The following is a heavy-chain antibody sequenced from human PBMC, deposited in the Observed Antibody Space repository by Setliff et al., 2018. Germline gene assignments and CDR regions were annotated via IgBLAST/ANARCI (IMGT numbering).Heavy chain of an antibody. V-gene: IGHV1-18*01. CDR2: ISSYNDVT. J-gene: IGHJ3*02. Sequence: ASVKVSCKASGHIFSSYGISWVRQAPGQGLEWMGWISSYNDVTNYEQRFQGRVTMTTDTSASAAYMELRGLRPDDTAIYYCAISSLSICSGGSCPNAFDIWGQGTRVTV. D-gene: IGHD2-15*01. CDR1: GHIFSSYG. CDR3: AISSLSICSGGSCPNAFDI.